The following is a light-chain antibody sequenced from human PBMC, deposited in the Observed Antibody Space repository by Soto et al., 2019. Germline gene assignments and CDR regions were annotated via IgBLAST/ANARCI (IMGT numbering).Light chain of an antibody. CDR1: SSDVGGYNY. J-gene: IGLJ1*01. V-gene: IGLV2-14*01. Sequence: QSALTQPASVSGSPGQSITISCTGTSSDVGGYNYVSWYQQHPAKAPKLMIYDVSNRPSVVSNRFSGSKSGNTASLTISGLHAEDEADYYCSSYTSSSTRVFGTGTKVTVL. CDR3: SSYTSSSTRV. CDR2: DVS.